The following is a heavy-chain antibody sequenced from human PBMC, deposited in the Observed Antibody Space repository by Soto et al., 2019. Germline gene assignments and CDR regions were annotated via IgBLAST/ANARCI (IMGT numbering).Heavy chain of an antibody. J-gene: IGHJ4*02. CDR1: GFTFSSYA. D-gene: IGHD1-7*01. CDR3: ARESGTRYYFDY. CDR2: ISYDGSNK. Sequence: QVQLVESGGGVVQPGRSLRLSCAASGFTFSSYAMHWVRQAPVKGLEWVAVISYDGSNKYYADSVKGRFTISRDNSKNTLYLQMNSLRAEDTAVYYCARESGTRYYFDYWGQGTLVTVSS. V-gene: IGHV3-30-3*01.